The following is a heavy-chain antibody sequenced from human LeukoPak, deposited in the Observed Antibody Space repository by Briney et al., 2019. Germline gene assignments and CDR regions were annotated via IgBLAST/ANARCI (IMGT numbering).Heavy chain of an antibody. D-gene: IGHD5-12*01. CDR3: ARAGGGYDLRSAVNWFDP. J-gene: IGHJ5*02. CDR2: IYYSGST. CDR1: GGSISSYY. Sequence: PPETLSLTCTVSGGSISSYYWSWIRQPPGKGLEWIGYIYYSGSTNYNPSLKSRVTISVDTSKNQFSLKLSSVTAADTAVYYCARAGGGYDLRSAVNWFDPWGQGTLVTVSS. V-gene: IGHV4-59*01.